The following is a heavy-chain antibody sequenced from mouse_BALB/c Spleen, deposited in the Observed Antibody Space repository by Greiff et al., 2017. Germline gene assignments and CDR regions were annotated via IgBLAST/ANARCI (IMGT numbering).Heavy chain of an antibody. Sequence: QVQLQQPGAELVKPGASVKLSCKASGYTFTSYYMYWVKQRPGQGLEWIGGINPSNGGTNFNEKFKSKATLTVDKSSSTAYMQLSSLTSEDSAVYYGTADDCYGYFDVWGAGTTVTVSS. CDR2: INPSNGGT. V-gene: IGHV1S16*01. CDR1: GYTFTSYY. CDR3: TADDCYGYFDV. J-gene: IGHJ1*01. D-gene: IGHD2-4*01.